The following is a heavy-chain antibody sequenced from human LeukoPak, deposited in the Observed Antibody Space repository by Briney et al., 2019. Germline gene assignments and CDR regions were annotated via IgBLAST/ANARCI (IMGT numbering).Heavy chain of an antibody. J-gene: IGHJ3*02. CDR1: GGSISSYY. CDR3: ARGIAARHAFDI. V-gene: IGHV4-59*12. D-gene: IGHD6-6*01. CDR2: VYHSGST. Sequence: SETLSLTCTVSGGSISSYYWSWIRQPPGKGLEWIGEVYHSGSTNFNPSLKSRVTISVDKSKNQFSLKMTSVTAADTAVYYCARGIAARHAFDIWGQGTMVTVSS.